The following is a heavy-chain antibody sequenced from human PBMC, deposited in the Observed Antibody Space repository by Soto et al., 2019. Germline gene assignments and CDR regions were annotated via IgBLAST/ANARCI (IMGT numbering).Heavy chain of an antibody. J-gene: IGHJ6*02. V-gene: IGHV5-51*01. Sequence: PGESLKISCKGSGYSFTSYWIGWVRQMPGKGLEWIGIIYPCVSDTRYSPSFQGQVTISADKSISTAYLQWSSLKASDTAMYYCAGGGVRGVITRTRDYYGMDVWGEGITVTFSS. CDR3: AGGGVRGVITRTRDYYGMDV. CDR2: IYPCVSDT. D-gene: IGHD3-10*01. CDR1: GYSFTSYW.